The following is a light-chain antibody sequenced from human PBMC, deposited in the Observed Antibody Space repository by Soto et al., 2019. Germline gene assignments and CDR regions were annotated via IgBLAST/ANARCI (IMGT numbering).Light chain of an antibody. CDR1: QGIGWW. CDR2: DAS. Sequence: DVQMTQSPSSVSASVGDRVTITCRASQGIGWWLLWYQQKPGKAPKLLIYDASTLEGGVPSRFSGSGSGTEFTLTISSLQPEDFAIYYCQQADRFPLTFGGGTRVEIK. V-gene: IGKV1-12*01. CDR3: QQADRFPLT. J-gene: IGKJ4*01.